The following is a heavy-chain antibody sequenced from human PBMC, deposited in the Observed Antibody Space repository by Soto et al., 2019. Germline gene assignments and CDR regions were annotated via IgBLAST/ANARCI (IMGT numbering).Heavy chain of an antibody. CDR1: GYTFTGYY. V-gene: IGHV1-2*04. J-gene: IGHJ4*02. D-gene: IGHD2-15*01. CDR3: ARGAVRYCSGGSCYSGHRGTEPFDY. Sequence: QVQLVQSGAEVKKPGASVKVSCKASGYTFTGYYMHWVRQAPGQGLEWMGWINPNSGGTNYAQQFQGWVTMTRDTSISTASMELIRLRSDDTAVYYCARGAVRYCSGGSCYSGHRGTEPFDYWGQGTLVTVS. CDR2: INPNSGGT.